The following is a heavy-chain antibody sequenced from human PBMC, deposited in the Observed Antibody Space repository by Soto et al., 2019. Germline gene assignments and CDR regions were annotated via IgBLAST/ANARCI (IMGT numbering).Heavy chain of an antibody. D-gene: IGHD6-19*01. CDR2: ISWNSGSV. J-gene: IGHJ4*02. CDR1: GFNFDDYA. V-gene: IGHV3-9*01. Sequence: EVQLVESGGGLVQPGRSLRLSCTASGFNFDDYAMHWVRQLPGKGLDWVSGISWNSGSVGYADSVQGRFTISRDNAENSLYLQMNSLRTEDTALYYCAKSESMAGPFDSWGQGTLVTVSS. CDR3: AKSESMAGPFDS.